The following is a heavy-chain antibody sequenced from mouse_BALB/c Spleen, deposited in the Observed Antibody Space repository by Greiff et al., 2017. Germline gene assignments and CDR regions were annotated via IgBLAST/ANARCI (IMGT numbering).Heavy chain of an antibody. D-gene: IGHD2-4*01. CDR2: IRSKSNNYAT. CDR1: GFTFNTYA. Sequence: EVKLVESGGGLVQPKGSLKLSCAASGFTFNTYAMNWVRQAPGKGLEWVARIRSKSNNYATYYADSVKDRFTISRDDSQSMLYLQMNNLKTEDTAMYYCVRQDDYGFAYWGQGTLVTVSA. CDR3: VRQDDYGFAY. J-gene: IGHJ3*01. V-gene: IGHV10-1*02.